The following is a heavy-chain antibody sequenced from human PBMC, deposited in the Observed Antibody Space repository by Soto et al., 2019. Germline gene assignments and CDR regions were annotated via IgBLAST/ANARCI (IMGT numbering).Heavy chain of an antibody. CDR3: ARCSGGSCYGPLDY. Sequence: QVQLQESGPGLVKPSETLSLTCTVSAGSISNFYWSWIRQPPGKGLECIGCISYSGNTNYNPSLKSRVTISVDTSKNQLSLKLSSVTAADTAVYYCARCSGGSCYGPLDYWGQGTLVTVSS. J-gene: IGHJ4*02. CDR2: ISYSGNT. CDR1: AGSISNFY. V-gene: IGHV4-59*08. D-gene: IGHD2-15*01.